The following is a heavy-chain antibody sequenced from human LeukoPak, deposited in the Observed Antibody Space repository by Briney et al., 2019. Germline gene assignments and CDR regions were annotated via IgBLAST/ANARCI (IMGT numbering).Heavy chain of an antibody. V-gene: IGHV1-2*02. CDR3: ARGYYYGSGSPKNFDY. D-gene: IGHD3-10*01. CDR2: INPDSGGT. Sequence: ASVKVSCKASGYTFTGYYMHWVRQAPGHGLEWMGWINPDSGGTNYAQKFQGRVTMTRDTSISTAYMELSRLRSDDTAVYYCARGYYYGSGSPKNFDYWGQGTLVTVSS. CDR1: GYTFTGYY. J-gene: IGHJ4*02.